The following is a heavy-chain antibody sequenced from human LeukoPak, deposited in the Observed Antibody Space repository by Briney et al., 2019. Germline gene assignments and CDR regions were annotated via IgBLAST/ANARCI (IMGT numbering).Heavy chain of an antibody. V-gene: IGHV3-23*01. CDR2: ITGGGGST. CDR1: GFTFVNYA. CDR3: AKYQAIWRGYFDY. J-gene: IGHJ4*02. D-gene: IGHD3-3*01. Sequence: GGSLRLSCAASGFTFVNYAMSWVRQAPGKGLEWVSGITGGGGSTYYADSVRGRFTVSRDTSKNTLYLQMNSLRAEDTALYYCAKYQAIWRGYFDYWGQGTLVTVSS.